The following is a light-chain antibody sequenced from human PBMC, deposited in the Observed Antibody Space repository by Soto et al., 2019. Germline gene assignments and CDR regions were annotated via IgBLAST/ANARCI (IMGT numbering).Light chain of an antibody. CDR2: GAS. J-gene: IGKJ2*01. Sequence: EIVMTQSPATLSVSPGERATLSCGASQSVTSNLAWYQQKPGRAPRLLIYGASTRATGIPARFGGSGSGTEFTLTISNLQSEDFALYYCQHYFNWPYTFGQGTKVDIK. CDR1: QSVTSN. CDR3: QHYFNWPYT. V-gene: IGKV3-15*01.